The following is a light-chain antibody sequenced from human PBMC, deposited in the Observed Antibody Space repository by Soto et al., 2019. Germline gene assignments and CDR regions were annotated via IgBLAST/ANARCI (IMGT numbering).Light chain of an antibody. V-gene: IGKV1-5*03. CDR3: QQYNSSGT. CDR2: KAS. J-gene: IGKJ2*01. Sequence: DIQMTQSPSTLSASVGDRVTITCRASQSISSWLAWYQQKPGKAPKLLIYKASSLESGVPSRFSGSGSGTEFTLTISSLQPDDFATYYCQQYNSSGTFVQGTKLEIK. CDR1: QSISSW.